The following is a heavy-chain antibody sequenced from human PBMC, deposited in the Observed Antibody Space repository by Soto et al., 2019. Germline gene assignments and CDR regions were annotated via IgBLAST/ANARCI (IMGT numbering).Heavy chain of an antibody. J-gene: IGHJ6*02. Sequence: PGGSLRLSCAASGFTFSSYGMHWVRQAPGKGLEWVAVIWYDGSNKYYADSVKGRFTISRDNSKNTLYLQMNSLRAEDTAVYYCARASYCSSTSCSGGASDYYYYGMDVWGQGTTVTVSS. CDR1: GFTFSSYG. CDR3: ARASYCSSTSCSGGASDYYYYGMDV. V-gene: IGHV3-33*01. CDR2: IWYDGSNK. D-gene: IGHD2-2*01.